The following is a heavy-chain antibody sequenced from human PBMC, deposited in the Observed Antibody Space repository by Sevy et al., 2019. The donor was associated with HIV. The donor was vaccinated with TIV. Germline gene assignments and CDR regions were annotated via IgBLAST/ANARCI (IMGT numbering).Heavy chain of an antibody. Sequence: GESLKISCAASGFTISSYEMNWVRQAPGKGLEWVSYISNSGTTISYSDSVRGRFTISRDNARNSLYLQMNSLRGEDTAVYYCARDLPPSATTVAHFDHWGQGTLVTVSS. CDR3: ARDLPPSATTVAHFDH. V-gene: IGHV3-48*03. D-gene: IGHD4-17*01. CDR2: ISNSGTTI. J-gene: IGHJ4*02. CDR1: GFTISSYE.